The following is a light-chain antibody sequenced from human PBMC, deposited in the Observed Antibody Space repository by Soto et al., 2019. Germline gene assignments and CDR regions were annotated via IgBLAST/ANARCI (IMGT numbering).Light chain of an antibody. J-gene: IGLJ2*01. CDR3: AAWDDSLNRLF. CDR1: FPNIGSNS. Sequence: QSVLTQPPSASGTPGQMVTISCSGSFPNIGSNSVNWYQQLPESAPKLLIFTDNQRPSGVPDRFSGSKSGTSASLAISGLQSEDEAQYHCAAWDDSLNRLFFGGGTKLTVL. CDR2: TDN. V-gene: IGLV1-44*01.